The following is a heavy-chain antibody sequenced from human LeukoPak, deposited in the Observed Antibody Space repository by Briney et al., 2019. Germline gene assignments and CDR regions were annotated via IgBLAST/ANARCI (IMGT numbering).Heavy chain of an antibody. CDR3: ARDYYDSSGYYYVNWFDP. D-gene: IGHD3-22*01. CDR2: IYYSGST. J-gene: IGHJ5*02. Sequence: SETLSLTCTVSGGSISSGDYYWSWIRQPPGKGLEWIGYIYYSGSTNYNPSLKSRVTMSVDTSKNQFSLKLSSVTAADTAVYYCARDYYDSSGYYYVNWFDPWGQGTLVTVSS. CDR1: GGSISSGDYY. V-gene: IGHV4-61*08.